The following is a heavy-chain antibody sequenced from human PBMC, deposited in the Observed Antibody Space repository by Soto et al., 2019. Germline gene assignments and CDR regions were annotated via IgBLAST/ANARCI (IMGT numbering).Heavy chain of an antibody. CDR3: AGGYRTSWYWFDR. V-gene: IGHV4-61*01. Sequence: QAQLQESGPGPVKPSETLSLTCTVSGGSVSGGTHSWSWIRQPPGKGLEWIGYIYNSGSTNYNHSLKSRFTMCVDTSNNQFSLKLSSVTAADTAVYYWAGGYRTSWYWFDRWGRGTLVTASS. CDR1: GGSVSGGTHS. D-gene: IGHD6-13*01. J-gene: IGHJ2*01. CDR2: IYNSGST.